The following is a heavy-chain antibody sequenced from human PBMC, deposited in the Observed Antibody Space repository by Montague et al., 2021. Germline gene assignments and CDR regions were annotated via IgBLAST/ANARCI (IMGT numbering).Heavy chain of an antibody. V-gene: IGHV3-21*01. D-gene: IGHD6-6*01. CDR1: GFTFGYYS. CDR2: IDSSSSYI. CDR3: AKYEVASSRSSIDY. J-gene: IGHJ4*02. Sequence: SLRLSCAASGFTFGYYSMLWVRQAPGPGLQWVSSIDSSSSYIFYVDSLKGRFTISRDNAKNSLSLQINSLRADDTDVYYCAKYEVASSRSSIDYWGRGTLVTVSS.